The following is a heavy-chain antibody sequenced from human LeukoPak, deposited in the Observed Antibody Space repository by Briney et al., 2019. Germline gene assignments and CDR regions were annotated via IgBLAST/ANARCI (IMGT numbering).Heavy chain of an antibody. D-gene: IGHD3-10*01. V-gene: IGHV5-51*01. CDR1: GYSFTSYW. Sequence: GESLKISCKGSGYSFTSYWIGWVRQMPGKGLEWMGIIYPGDSDTRYSPSFQGQVTISADKSIGTAYLQWSSLKASDTAMYYCARHGWEGSLWSLIDYWGQGTLVTVSS. CDR2: IYPGDSDT. CDR3: ARHGWEGSLWSLIDY. J-gene: IGHJ4*02.